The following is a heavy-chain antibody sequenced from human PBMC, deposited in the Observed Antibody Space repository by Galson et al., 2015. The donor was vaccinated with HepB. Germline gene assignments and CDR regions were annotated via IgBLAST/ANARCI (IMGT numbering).Heavy chain of an antibody. Sequence: SLRLSCATSGFTFSNYAMTWVRQAPGKGLEWVSSINGGGGNTYYADSVKGRFTISRDNSKNTLFLQMNSLRAEDTAVYYCAQRGGAEYAYFAAFDYWGQGALVTVSS. CDR2: INGGGGNT. CDR3: AQRGGAEYAYFAAFDY. D-gene: IGHD3-16*01. J-gene: IGHJ4*02. V-gene: IGHV3-23*01. CDR1: GFTFSNYA.